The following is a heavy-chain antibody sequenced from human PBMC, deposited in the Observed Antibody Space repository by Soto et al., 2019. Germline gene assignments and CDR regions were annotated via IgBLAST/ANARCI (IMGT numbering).Heavy chain of an antibody. D-gene: IGHD2-2*01. CDR2: IFSNDEK. J-gene: IGHJ5*02. Sequence: QVTLKESGPVVVKPTETLTLTCTVSGFSLTNARLGVSWIRQPPGKALEWLAHIFSNDEKSYSTSLKNRLTISMDTSKSQVVLTMTNMDPVDSATYYCALIKDCSRTDCYLASFDPWGQGTLVTVSS. V-gene: IGHV2-26*01. CDR1: GFSLTNARLG. CDR3: ALIKDCSRTDCYLASFDP.